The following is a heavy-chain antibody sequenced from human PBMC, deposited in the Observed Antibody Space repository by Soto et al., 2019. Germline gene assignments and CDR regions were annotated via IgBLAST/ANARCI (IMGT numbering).Heavy chain of an antibody. Sequence: QVQLQESGPGLVKPSQTLSLTCIVSGDSISSGDYYWSWIRQHPGKGLEWIGYIYHSGSTYYNPSLKRRSRMSLDTSKNQFSLKMNSMTAADTAVYYCAREYCGGDCFYRNWFDPWGQGTLVTVSS. CDR3: AREYCGGDCFYRNWFDP. J-gene: IGHJ5*02. V-gene: IGHV4-31*03. CDR2: IYHSGST. CDR1: GDSISSGDYY. D-gene: IGHD2-21*02.